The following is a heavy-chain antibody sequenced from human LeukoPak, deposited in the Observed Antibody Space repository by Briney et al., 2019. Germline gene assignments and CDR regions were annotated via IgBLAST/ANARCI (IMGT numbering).Heavy chain of an antibody. J-gene: IGHJ4*02. CDR1: GGSISSGGYS. D-gene: IGHD6-19*01. CDR2: IYHSGST. Sequence: NPSETLSLTCAVSGGSISSGGYSWSWIRQPPGKGLEWIGYIYHSGSTYYNPSLKSRVTISVDTSKDQFSLKLSSVTAADTAVYYCARLPLYSSGWYLPPFFDYWGQGTLVTVSS. CDR3: ARLPLYSSGWYLPPFFDY. V-gene: IGHV4-30-2*01.